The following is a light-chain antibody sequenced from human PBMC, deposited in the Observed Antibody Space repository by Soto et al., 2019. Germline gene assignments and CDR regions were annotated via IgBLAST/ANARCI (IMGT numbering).Light chain of an antibody. Sequence: EIVLTQPPATLSLSPGERATLSCRASQSVSSYLAWYQQKPGQAPRLLIYDASNRATGIPARFSGSGSGTDFTLTISSLEPEDFSVYYCQQRYNWPITFGQGTRLEIK. J-gene: IGKJ5*01. CDR3: QQRYNWPIT. V-gene: IGKV3-11*01. CDR2: DAS. CDR1: QSVSSY.